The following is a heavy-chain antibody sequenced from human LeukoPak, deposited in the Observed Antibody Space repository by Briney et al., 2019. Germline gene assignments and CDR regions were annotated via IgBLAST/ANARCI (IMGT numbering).Heavy chain of an antibody. CDR2: IYYSGIT. V-gene: IGHV4-59*08. Sequence: PSETLSLTCTVSGGSISGYYWSWIRQPPGKGLEWIGYIYYSGITNYNPSLKSRVTISLDTSKSQFSLKLASETAADTAVYYCARHGYCGAECYTYFDSWGQGTLVSVSS. J-gene: IGHJ4*02. D-gene: IGHD2-21*01. CDR3: ARHGYCGAECYTYFDS. CDR1: GGSISGYY.